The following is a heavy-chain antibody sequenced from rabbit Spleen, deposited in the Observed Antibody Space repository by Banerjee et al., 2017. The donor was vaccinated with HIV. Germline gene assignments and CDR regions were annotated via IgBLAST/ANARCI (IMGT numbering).Heavy chain of an antibody. V-gene: IGHV1S40*01. D-gene: IGHD4-1*01. Sequence: QSLEESGGGLVQPEGSLALTCKASGFSFSSSDYICWVRQAPGKGLEWIACIYAVTGKAVYASWAKGRFTFSRENTQNTVSLQMNSLTAADTATYFCVREVAARFNLWGQGTLVTVS. CDR2: IYAVTGKA. J-gene: IGHJ4*01. CDR1: GFSFSSSDY. CDR3: VREVAARFNL.